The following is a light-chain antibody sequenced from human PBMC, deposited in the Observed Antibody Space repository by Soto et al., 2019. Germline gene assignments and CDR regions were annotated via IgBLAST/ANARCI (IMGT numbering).Light chain of an antibody. CDR2: DVS. CDR3: QQRRSSLT. CDR1: QSVNHN. Sequence: VMTQSPDTLSASPGERVSLSCRASQSVNHNLAWYQQKPGQAPRLLIYDVSKRATGIPPRFSGSGAGTDFTLTISSLEPEDSANYYCQQRRSSLTFGGGTKVDIK. J-gene: IGKJ4*01. V-gene: IGKV3D-11*02.